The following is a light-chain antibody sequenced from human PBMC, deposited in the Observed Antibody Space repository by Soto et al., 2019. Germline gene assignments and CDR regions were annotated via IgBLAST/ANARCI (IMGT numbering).Light chain of an antibody. CDR3: QQCYSSPLT. CDR1: QSIRNW. J-gene: IGKJ4*01. Sequence: DIHLTQSPSTLSASVGDRVTITCRASQSIRNWLAWYQQKPGKAPELLIYKASRLETGVPLRFSGNESGTDFTLTISSLQPEDFATYYCQQCYSSPLTFGGGTKVDIK. CDR2: KAS. V-gene: IGKV1-5*03.